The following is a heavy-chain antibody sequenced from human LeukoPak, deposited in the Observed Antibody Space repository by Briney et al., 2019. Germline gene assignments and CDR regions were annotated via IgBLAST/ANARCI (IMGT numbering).Heavy chain of an antibody. J-gene: IGHJ4*02. CDR1: GYTFTSYY. D-gene: IGHD2-2*01. Sequence: GASVKVSCKASGYTFTSYYVHWVRQAPGQGLEWMGWINPNSGGTNYAQKFQGRVTMTRDTSISTAYMELSRLRSDDTAVYYCARGGVYCSSTSCYSTAFGYWGQGTLVTVSS. CDR2: INPNSGGT. V-gene: IGHV1-2*02. CDR3: ARGGVYCSSTSCYSTAFGY.